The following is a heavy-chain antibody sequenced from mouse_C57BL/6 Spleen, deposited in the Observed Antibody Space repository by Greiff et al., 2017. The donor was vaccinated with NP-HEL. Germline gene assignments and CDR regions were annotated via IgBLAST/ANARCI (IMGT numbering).Heavy chain of an antibody. D-gene: IGHD1-1*01. CDR3: TRDPKYYGSSYVGYFDV. CDR1: GFTFSSYA. J-gene: IGHJ1*03. V-gene: IGHV5-9-1*02. Sequence: EVKVEESGEGLVKPGGSLKLSCAASGFTFSSYAMSWVRQTPEKRLEWVAYISSGGDYIYYADTVKGRFTISRDNARNTLYLQMSSLKSEDTAMYYCTRDPKYYGSSYVGYFDVWGTGTTVTVSS. CDR2: ISSGGDYI.